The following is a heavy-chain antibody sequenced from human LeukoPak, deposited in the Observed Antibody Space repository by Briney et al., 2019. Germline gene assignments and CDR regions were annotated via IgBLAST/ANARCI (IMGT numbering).Heavy chain of an antibody. CDR3: ARARRHYYEPYFDY. D-gene: IGHD3-22*01. J-gene: IGHJ4*02. CDR1: GGSIISYY. V-gene: IGHV4-59*01. Sequence: SETLSLTCTVSGGSIISYYWSWIRQPPGKGLEWIGYIYYSGSTNSNPSLRSRVTISIDTSKNQFSLKLSSVTAADTAVYYCARARRHYYEPYFDYWGQGTLVTVSS. CDR2: IYYSGST.